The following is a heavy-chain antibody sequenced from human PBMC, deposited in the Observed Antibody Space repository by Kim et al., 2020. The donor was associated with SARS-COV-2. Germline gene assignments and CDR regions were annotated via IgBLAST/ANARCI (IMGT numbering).Heavy chain of an antibody. J-gene: IGHJ4*02. Sequence: GGSLRLSCAASGFTFSNAWMSWVRQAPGKGLEWVGRIKSKTDGGTTDYAAPVKGRFTISRDDSKNTLYLQMNSLKTEDTAVYYCTTDLSSRYNYGDHGPFDYWGQGTLVTVSS. V-gene: IGHV3-15*01. CDR1: GFTFSNAW. CDR3: TTDLSSRYNYGDHGPFDY. D-gene: IGHD4-17*01. CDR2: IKSKTDGGTT.